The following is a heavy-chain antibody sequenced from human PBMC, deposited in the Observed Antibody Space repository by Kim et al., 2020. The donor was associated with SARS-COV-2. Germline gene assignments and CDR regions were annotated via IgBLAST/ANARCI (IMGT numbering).Heavy chain of an antibody. V-gene: IGHV3-73*01. Sequence: GGSLRLSCAASGFTFSSSAMHWVRQASGQGLEWVGRIRSKANSYATVYAASVKGRFTISRDDSKSTAYLHMNSLKTEDTAVYYCTSVPGTTLAFWDAFD. J-gene: IGHJ3*02. CDR3: TSVPGTTLAFWDAFD. CDR2: IRSKANSYAT. D-gene: IGHD1-1*01. CDR1: GFTFSSSA.